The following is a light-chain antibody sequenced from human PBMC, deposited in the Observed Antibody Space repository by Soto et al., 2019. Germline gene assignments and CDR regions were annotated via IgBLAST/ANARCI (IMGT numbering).Light chain of an antibody. CDR2: GVF. Sequence: EIVMTQSPATLSVSPGERATLSCRASQSVSSNLAWYQQKPGQAPRLLIYGVFTRATGTPARFSGSGSGTEFTHTISSLQSEDFAVFYCQQYNNWPLLTFGGGTKVVIK. CDR3: QQYNNWPLLT. J-gene: IGKJ4*01. V-gene: IGKV3-15*01. CDR1: QSVSSN.